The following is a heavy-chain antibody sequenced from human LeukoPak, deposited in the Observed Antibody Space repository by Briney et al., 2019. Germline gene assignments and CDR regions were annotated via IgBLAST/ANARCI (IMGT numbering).Heavy chain of an antibody. J-gene: IGHJ4*02. V-gene: IGHV2-5*02. D-gene: IGHD3-10*01. Sequence: SGPTLVKPPQTLTLTSTVSGFSLSTSGVGVDGIRQPPGKALDRLAPSYSDDAKRYRPSLKHRLPITKDTSKTQVVLTMTNMDPVDTATYYCAPLLMVRGVHFDYWGQGTLVTVSS. CDR2: SYSDDAK. CDR1: GFSLSTSGVG. CDR3: APLLMVRGVHFDY.